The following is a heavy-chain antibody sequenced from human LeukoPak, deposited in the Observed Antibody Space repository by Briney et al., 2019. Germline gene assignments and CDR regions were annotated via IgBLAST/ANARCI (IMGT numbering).Heavy chain of an antibody. J-gene: IGHJ3*02. Sequence: GGSLRLSCAASGFTFSSYWMGWVRQAPGKGLEWVATIKQDGSQKEYVDFVKGRFTISRDNAKNSLYLQMNSLRAEDTAVYYCARDPTVTNFHDAFDIWGQGTMVTVSS. CDR3: ARDPTVTNFHDAFDI. D-gene: IGHD4-17*01. CDR1: GFTFSSYW. CDR2: IKQDGSQK. V-gene: IGHV3-7*05.